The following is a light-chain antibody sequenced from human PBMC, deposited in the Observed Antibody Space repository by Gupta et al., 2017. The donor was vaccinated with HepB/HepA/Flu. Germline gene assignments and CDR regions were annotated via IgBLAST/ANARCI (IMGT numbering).Light chain of an antibody. CDR3: GTWDSSLSAGV. CDR2: KNN. V-gene: IGLV1-51*02. Sequence: QSVLTQPPPVSAAPGLKVPISCTGSSSNIGNNYVSWYQQLLGTAPKLLIYKNNKRPSGIPDRFSGSKSGTSATLGITGLQTGDEADYYCGTWDSSLSAGVFGGGTKLTVL. CDR1: SSNIGNNY. J-gene: IGLJ3*02.